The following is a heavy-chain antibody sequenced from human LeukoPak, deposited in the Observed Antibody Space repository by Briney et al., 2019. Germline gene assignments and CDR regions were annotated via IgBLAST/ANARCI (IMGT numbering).Heavy chain of an antibody. CDR1: GYTFTSYY. V-gene: IGHV1-46*01. D-gene: IGHD5-12*01. J-gene: IGHJ4*02. CDR2: INPSGGST. CDR3: ARDLSGYDPY. Sequence: ASVKVSCKASGYTFTSYYIHWVRQAPGQSLEWMGIINPSGGSTSYAQKFQGRVTMTRDTSTSTVYMELSSLRSEDTAVYYCARDLSGYDPYWGQGTLVTVSS.